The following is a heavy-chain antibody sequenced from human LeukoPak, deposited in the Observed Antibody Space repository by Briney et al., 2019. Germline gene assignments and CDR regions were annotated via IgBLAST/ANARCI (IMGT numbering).Heavy chain of an antibody. V-gene: IGHV5-51*01. CDR3: ARGGDNWFDP. CDR1: GXGFSTYM. Sequence: GESLKISCKASGXGFSTYMIGWVRQMPGKGLEWMGIIYPGGPETRYTPSFQGQVTMSADKSISTAYLQWNSLKASDTAMYYCARGGDNWFDPWGQGILVTVSS. CDR2: IYPGGPET. J-gene: IGHJ5*02.